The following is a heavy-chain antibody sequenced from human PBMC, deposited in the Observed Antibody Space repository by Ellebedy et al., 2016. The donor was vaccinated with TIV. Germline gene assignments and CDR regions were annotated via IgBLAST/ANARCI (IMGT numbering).Heavy chain of an antibody. J-gene: IGHJ6*02. CDR3: ARERLLNV. CDR1: GFTFSSYS. D-gene: IGHD2-15*01. Sequence: GESLKISXAASGFTFSSYSMNWVRQAPGKGLEWVSYISSSSSTIYYADSVKGRFTISRDNAKNSLYLQMNSQRAEDTAVYYCARERLLNVWGQGTTVTVSS. CDR2: ISSSSSTI. V-gene: IGHV3-48*04.